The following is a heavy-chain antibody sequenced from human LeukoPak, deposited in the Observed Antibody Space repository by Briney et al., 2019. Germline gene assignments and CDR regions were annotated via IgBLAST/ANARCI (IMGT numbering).Heavy chain of an antibody. J-gene: IGHJ3*02. CDR3: ARDRWYYYDSSDYYHDAFDI. CDR1: GFTFSSYA. D-gene: IGHD3-22*01. CDR2: ISYDGSNK. Sequence: GGSLRLSCAASGFTFSSYAMYWVRQAPGKGLEWVAVISYDGSNKYYADSVKGRLTISRDNSKNTLYLQINSLRSEDTAVYYCARDRWYYYDSSDYYHDAFDIWGQGTMVTVSS. V-gene: IGHV3-30*04.